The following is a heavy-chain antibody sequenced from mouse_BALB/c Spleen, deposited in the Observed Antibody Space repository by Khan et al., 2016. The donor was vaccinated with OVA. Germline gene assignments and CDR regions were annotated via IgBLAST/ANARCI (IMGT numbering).Heavy chain of an antibody. CDR2: ISGDTSTI. D-gene: IGHD1-1*01. J-gene: IGHJ2*01. V-gene: IGHV5-17*02. CDR1: GFTFSNYG. CDR3: ATSYFDGYYFDY. Sequence: VQLKESGGGLVQPGGSRKLSCAASGFTFSNYGMHWVRQAPEKGLEWVAFISGDTSTIYYADTVKGRFTISRDNPKNTLFLQMTSLMSEDTARYYCATSYFDGYYFDYWGPGTTLTVSS.